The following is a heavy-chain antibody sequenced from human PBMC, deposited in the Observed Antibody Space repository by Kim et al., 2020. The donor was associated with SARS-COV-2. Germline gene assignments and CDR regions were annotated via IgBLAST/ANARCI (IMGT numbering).Heavy chain of an antibody. J-gene: IGHJ5*02. CDR3: ARSDYVWGSYRP. Sequence: YAQKFQGRVTMTRNTSISTAYMELSSLRSEDTAVYYCARSDYVWGSYRPWGQGTLVTVSS. D-gene: IGHD3-16*02. V-gene: IGHV1-8*01.